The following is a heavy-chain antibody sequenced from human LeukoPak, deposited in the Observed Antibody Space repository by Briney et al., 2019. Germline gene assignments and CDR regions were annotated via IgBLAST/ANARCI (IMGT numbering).Heavy chain of an antibody. CDR3: ARFSQLGTLDYFDY. D-gene: IGHD7-27*01. Sequence: PGGSLRLSCAASGFTFSSYWMRWVRQAPGKGLEWVANIKQDGSEKYYVDSVKGRFTISRDNAKNSLYLQMNSLRAEDTAVYYCARFSQLGTLDYFDYWGQGTLVTVSS. CDR1: GFTFSSYW. J-gene: IGHJ4*02. V-gene: IGHV3-7*01. CDR2: IKQDGSEK.